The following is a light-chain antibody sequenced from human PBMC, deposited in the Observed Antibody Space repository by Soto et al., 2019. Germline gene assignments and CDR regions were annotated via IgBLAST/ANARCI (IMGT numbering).Light chain of an antibody. J-gene: IGLJ2*01. CDR1: SWRSNYV. CDR3: QTWDTGIRV. V-gene: IGLV4-69*01. Sequence: QLVLTQSPSASASLGASVKLTCTLSSWRSNYVIAWHQQQPEKGPRYLMKLNSDGSHSKGDGIPDRFSGSSSGAERYLTISSLQSEDEADYYCQTWDTGIRVFGGGTQLTVL. CDR2: LNSDGSH.